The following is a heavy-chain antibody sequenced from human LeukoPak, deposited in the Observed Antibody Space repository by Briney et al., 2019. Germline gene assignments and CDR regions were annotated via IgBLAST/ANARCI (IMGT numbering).Heavy chain of an antibody. J-gene: IGHJ4*02. D-gene: IGHD3-3*01. CDR3: ARVGDFWSGYYRPFDY. CDR1: GGTFSRYA. V-gene: IGHV1-69*13. Sequence: SVKVSCKASGGTFSRYAISWVRQAPGQGLEWMGGIIPIFGTANYAQKFQGRSTIPADQSTSTAYMELSSLRSEDTAVYYCARVGDFWSGYYRPFDYWGQGTLVTVSS. CDR2: IIPIFGTA.